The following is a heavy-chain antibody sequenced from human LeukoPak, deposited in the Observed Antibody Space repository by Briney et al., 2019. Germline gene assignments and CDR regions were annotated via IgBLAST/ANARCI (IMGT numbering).Heavy chain of an antibody. CDR2: VRGSGSDK. D-gene: IGHD5-12*01. J-gene: IGHJ4*02. CDR1: GFTFSSYS. CDR3: AKTSRGNSAYDPPFDY. Sequence: GGSLRLSCVASGFTFSSYSMNWVRQAPGKGLEWVSAVRGSGSDKYYADSVKGRFTISRDNSKNTLYLQMNSLRAGDTAIYYCAKTSRGNSAYDPPFDYWGQGTLVIVSS. V-gene: IGHV3-23*01.